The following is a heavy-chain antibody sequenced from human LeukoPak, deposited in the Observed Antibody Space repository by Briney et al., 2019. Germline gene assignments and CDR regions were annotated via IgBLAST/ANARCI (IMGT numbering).Heavy chain of an antibody. Sequence: ASVKVSCKVSGGTFSSYAISWVRQAPGQGLEWMGGIIPIFGTANYAQKFQGRVTITTDESTSTAYMELSSLRSEDTAVYYCARALWSGIAVAGPYYYYMDVWGKGTTVTVSS. CDR3: ARALWSGIAVAGPYYYYMDV. D-gene: IGHD6-19*01. V-gene: IGHV1-69*05. CDR2: IIPIFGTA. CDR1: GGTFSSYA. J-gene: IGHJ6*03.